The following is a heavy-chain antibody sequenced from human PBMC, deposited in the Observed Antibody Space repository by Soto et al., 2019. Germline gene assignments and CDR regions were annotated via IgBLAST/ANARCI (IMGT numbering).Heavy chain of an antibody. CDR2: IYHSGST. CDR3: AGQLTIFGGMDV. D-gene: IGHD3-3*01. CDR1: GYSISSGYY. Sequence: SETLSHTYGVSGYSISSGYYWGWIKQPPGKGLEWIGSIYHSGSTYYNPSLKSRVTISVDTSKNQFSLKLSSVTAADTAVYYCAGQLTIFGGMDVWGQGTTVTVSS. J-gene: IGHJ6*02. V-gene: IGHV4-38-2*01.